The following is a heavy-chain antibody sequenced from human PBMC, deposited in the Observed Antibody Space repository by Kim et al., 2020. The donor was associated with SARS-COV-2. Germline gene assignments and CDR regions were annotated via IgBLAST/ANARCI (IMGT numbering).Heavy chain of an antibody. CDR1: GGSISSYY. CDR2: IYYSGST. J-gene: IGHJ4*02. D-gene: IGHD3-3*01. V-gene: IGHV4-59*01. Sequence: SETLSLTCTVSGGSISSYYWSWIRQPPGKGLEWIGYIYYSGSTNYNPSLKSRVTISVDTSKNQFSLKLSSVTAADTAVYYCARSTRGVTFDYWGQGTLVTVSS. CDR3: ARSTRGVTFDY.